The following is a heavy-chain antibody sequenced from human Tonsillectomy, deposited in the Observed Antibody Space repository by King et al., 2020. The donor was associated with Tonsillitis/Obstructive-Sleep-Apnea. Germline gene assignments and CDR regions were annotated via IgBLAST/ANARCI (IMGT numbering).Heavy chain of an antibody. V-gene: IGHV3-74*01. J-gene: IGHJ6*02. CDR3: ATDPPAGYYGMDV. CDR1: GFTFSSYW. Sequence: VQLVESGGGLVQPGGSLRLSCAASGFTFSSYWMHWVRHAPGKGLVGVSRINSDGSSTSYADSVKGRFTISRDNAKNTLYLQMNSRRAEDTAVYYCATDPPAGYYGMDVWGQGTTVTVSS. CDR2: INSDGSST.